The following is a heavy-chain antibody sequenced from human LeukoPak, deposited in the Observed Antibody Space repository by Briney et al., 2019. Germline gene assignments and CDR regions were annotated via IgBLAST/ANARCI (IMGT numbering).Heavy chain of an antibody. D-gene: IGHD1-26*01. CDR3: ARVGRSGSSHAFDI. CDR1: GYTFTGYY. CDR2: INPNSGGT. Sequence: ASVKVSCKASGYTFTGYYMHWVLQAPGQGLEWMGRINPNSGGTNYAQKFQGRVTMTRDTSISTAYMELSRLRSDDTAVYYCARVGRSGSSHAFDIWGQGTMVTVSS. J-gene: IGHJ3*02. V-gene: IGHV1-2*06.